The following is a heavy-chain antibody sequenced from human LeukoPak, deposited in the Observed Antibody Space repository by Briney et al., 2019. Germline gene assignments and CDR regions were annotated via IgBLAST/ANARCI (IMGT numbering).Heavy chain of an antibody. V-gene: IGHV4-34*01. CDR1: GGSFSGYY. CDR2: INHSGNT. CDR3: ARGGGYPFGWFDP. D-gene: IGHD3-22*01. J-gene: IGHJ5*02. Sequence: PSETLSLTCAVYGGSFSGYYWSWIRQPPGKGLEWIGEINHSGNTNYNPSLKSRVTISVDTSKNQFSLKLSSVTAADTAVYYCARGGGYPFGWFDPWGQGTLVTVSS.